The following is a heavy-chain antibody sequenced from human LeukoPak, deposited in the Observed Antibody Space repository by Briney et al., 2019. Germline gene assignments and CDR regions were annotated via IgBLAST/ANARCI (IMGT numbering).Heavy chain of an antibody. J-gene: IGHJ4*02. D-gene: IGHD3-9*01. CDR2: IYYSGST. V-gene: IGHV4-61*01. Sequence: SETLSLTCTVSGGSVSSGSYYWSWIRQPPGKGLEWIGYIYYSGSTNYNPSLKSRVTISVDTSKNQFSLKLSSVTAADTAVYYCARYLSPYDILTGYFDYWGQGTLVTVSS. CDR3: ARYLSPYDILTGYFDY. CDR1: GGSVSSGSYY.